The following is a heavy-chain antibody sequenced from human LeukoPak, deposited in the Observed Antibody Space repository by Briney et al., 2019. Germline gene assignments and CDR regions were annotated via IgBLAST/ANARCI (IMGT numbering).Heavy chain of an antibody. CDR3: AHRSRGYTSPWFLGVFDY. CDR2: IYWDDDK. CDR1: GGSITSYY. Sequence: TLSLTCTVSGGSITSYYWSWIRQPPGKALEWLALIYWDDDKRYSPSLKSRLTIIKDTSRNQVVLTMTNMDPVDTGTYYCAHRSRGYTSPWFLGVFDYWGQGTVVTVSS. J-gene: IGHJ4*02. V-gene: IGHV2-5*08. D-gene: IGHD5-18*01.